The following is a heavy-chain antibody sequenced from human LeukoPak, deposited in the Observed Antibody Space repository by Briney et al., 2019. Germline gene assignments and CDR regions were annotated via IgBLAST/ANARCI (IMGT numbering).Heavy chain of an antibody. D-gene: IGHD3-10*01. J-gene: IGHJ3*02. V-gene: IGHV1-46*01. CDR3: ARVSGDAFDI. CDR1: VDTFTSYY. CDR2: INPSGGST. Sequence: ASVKVSCKQSVDTFTSYYMHWVRQAPGQGLEWMGIINPSGGSTSYAQKFQGRVTMTRDTSTSTVYMELSSLRSEDTAVYYCARVSGDAFDIWGQGTMVTVSS.